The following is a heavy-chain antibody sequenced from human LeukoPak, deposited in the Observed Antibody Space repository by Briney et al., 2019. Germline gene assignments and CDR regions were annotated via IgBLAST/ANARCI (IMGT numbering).Heavy chain of an antibody. CDR1: GFTFSSYG. CDR2: ISYDGSNK. Sequence: GRSLRLSCAASGFTFSSYGMHWVRQAPGKGLEWVAVISYDGSNKYYADSVKGRFTISRDNSKNTLYLQMNSLRAEDTAVYYCARDLPPTDAFDIWGQGTMVTVSS. J-gene: IGHJ3*02. V-gene: IGHV3-30*03. CDR3: ARDLPPTDAFDI.